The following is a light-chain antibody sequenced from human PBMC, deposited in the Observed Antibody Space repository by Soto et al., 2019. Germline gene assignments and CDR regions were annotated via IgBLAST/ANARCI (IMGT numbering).Light chain of an antibody. CDR1: SSNIGAGSA. V-gene: IGLV1-40*01. J-gene: IGLJ1*01. CDR3: QSYDSSLSGYV. CDR2: GNS. Sequence: QSVLTQPPSMSAAPGQRVTISCTGSSSNIGAGSAVPWYQQLPGTAPKLLLYGNSNRPSGVPDRFSGAKSGTSASLAITGLQADDEADYYCQSYDSSLSGYVFGTGTKLTVL.